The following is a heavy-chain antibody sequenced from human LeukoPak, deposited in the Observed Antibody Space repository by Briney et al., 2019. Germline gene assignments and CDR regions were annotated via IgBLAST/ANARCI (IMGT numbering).Heavy chain of an antibody. J-gene: IGHJ4*02. Sequence: GGSLRLSCAASGFTFSSYSINWVRQAPGKGLEWVSCVSSTSSFIYYADSVKGRFTISRDNSKNTLYLQMNSLRAEDTAVYYCAKDAPLSVAVDHWGQGTLVTVSS. V-gene: IGHV3-21*04. CDR2: VSSTSSFI. CDR3: AKDAPLSVAVDH. CDR1: GFTFSSYS. D-gene: IGHD6-19*01.